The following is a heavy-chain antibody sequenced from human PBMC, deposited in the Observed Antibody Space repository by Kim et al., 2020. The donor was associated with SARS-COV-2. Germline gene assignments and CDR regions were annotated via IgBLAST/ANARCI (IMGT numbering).Heavy chain of an antibody. D-gene: IGHD3-22*01. J-gene: IGHJ4*02. CDR3: ARDYYDSSGHPGY. V-gene: IGHV3-53*01. CDR2: IYSGGST. Sequence: GGSLRLSCAASGFTVSSNYMSWVRQAPGKGLEWVSVIYSGGSTYYADYVKGRFTISRDNSKNTLYLQMNSLRAEDTAVYYCARDYYDSSGHPGYWGQGTL. CDR1: GFTVSSNY.